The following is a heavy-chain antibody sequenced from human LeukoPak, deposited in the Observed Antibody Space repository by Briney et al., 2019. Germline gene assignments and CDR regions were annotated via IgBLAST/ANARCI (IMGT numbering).Heavy chain of an antibody. CDR1: GFTFSSYG. CDR2: ISYDGSNK. D-gene: IGHD6-19*01. V-gene: IGHV3-30*18. Sequence: GRSLRLSCAASGFTFSSYGMHWVRQAPGKGLEWVAVISYDGSNKYYADSVKGRFTISRDNSKNTLYLQMNSLRAEDTAVYYCAKSAVAGLYYFDYWGQGTLVTVSS. CDR3: AKSAVAGLYYFDY. J-gene: IGHJ4*02.